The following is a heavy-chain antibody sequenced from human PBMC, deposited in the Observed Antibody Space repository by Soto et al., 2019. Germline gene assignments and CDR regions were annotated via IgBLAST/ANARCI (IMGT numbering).Heavy chain of an antibody. J-gene: IGHJ6*01. CDR1: GGSLSNFG. Sequence: QVQLVQSGAEVKKPGSSVKVSCTASGGSLSNFGISWVRQAPGQGLEWMGAIIPVFGTPNYAQKFQDRVTIKTVESTTRVYMEVRSLTSNNTVVYYCARGVAKKIVVITYLAMDIWGQGTTVSVSS. CDR3: ARGVAKKIVVITYLAMDI. CDR2: IIPVFGTP. V-gene: IGHV1-69*05. D-gene: IGHD3-22*01.